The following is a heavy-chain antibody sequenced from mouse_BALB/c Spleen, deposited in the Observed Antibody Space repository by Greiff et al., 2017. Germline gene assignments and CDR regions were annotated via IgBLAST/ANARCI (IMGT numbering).Heavy chain of an antibody. CDR1: GFNIKDTY. V-gene: IGHV14-3*02. J-gene: IGHJ3*01. CDR2: IDPANGNT. CDR3: ASGYDPALAY. Sequence: VHVKQSGAELVKPGASVKLSCTASGFNIKDTYMHWVKQRPEQGLEWIGRIDPANGNTKYDPKFQGKATITADTSSNTAYLQLSSLTSEDTAVYYCASGYDPALAYWGQGTLVTVSA. D-gene: IGHD2-2*01.